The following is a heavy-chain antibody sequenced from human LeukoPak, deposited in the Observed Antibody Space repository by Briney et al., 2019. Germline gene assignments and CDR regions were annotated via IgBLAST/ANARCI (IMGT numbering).Heavy chain of an antibody. D-gene: IGHD3-10*01. CDR2: ISNDATAT. V-gene: IGHV3-23*01. Sequence: GSLRLSCAASGFTFSNYGMNWVRQAPGKGLEWVSAISNDATATFYADSVKGRFTVSRDNSKSTLYLQMNSLRAEDTALYYCAKTSGSYYVYWGQGILVTVSS. CDR1: GFTFSNYG. CDR3: AKTSGSYYVY. J-gene: IGHJ4*02.